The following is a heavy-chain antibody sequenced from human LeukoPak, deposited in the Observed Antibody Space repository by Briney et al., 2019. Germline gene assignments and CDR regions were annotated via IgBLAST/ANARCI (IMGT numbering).Heavy chain of an antibody. Sequence: GGSLRLSCAASRFTFSSYAMSWVRQAPGKGLEWVSTISGSGVSTNYADSVKGRFTISRDNSKNTLYLQMSSLRVEDTAVYYCAKVAGNWYEDFWGQGTLVTVSS. CDR3: AKVAGNWYEDF. CDR2: ISGSGVST. CDR1: RFTFSSYA. D-gene: IGHD1-1*01. J-gene: IGHJ4*02. V-gene: IGHV3-23*01.